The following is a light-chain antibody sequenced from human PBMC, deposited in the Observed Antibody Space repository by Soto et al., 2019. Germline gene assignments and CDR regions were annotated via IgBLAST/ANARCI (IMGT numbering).Light chain of an antibody. V-gene: IGKV1-39*01. CDR2: AAS. J-gene: IGKJ1*01. Sequence: DIEMTQSPSSLSVSVGDRVTITCRASQSISSYLNWYQQQPGKAPNLLIYAASSLESGVPSRFSGSGSGTDFTLTISSLQPDDFAAYYCQQSDSAPWTFGQGTKVEIK. CDR1: QSISSY. CDR3: QQSDSAPWT.